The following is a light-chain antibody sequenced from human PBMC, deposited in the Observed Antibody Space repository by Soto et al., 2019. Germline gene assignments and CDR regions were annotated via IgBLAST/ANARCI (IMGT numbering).Light chain of an antibody. CDR3: QQRSNWPPFT. CDR2: DAS. V-gene: IGKV3-11*01. Sequence: EIVLTQSPATLSXSXXXXXTXSXSASQSVSSYLAWYQQKPGQAPRLLIYDASNRATDIPARFSGSGSGTDFTLTISSLEPEDFAVYYCQQRSNWPPFTFGQGTRLEIK. CDR1: QSVSSY. J-gene: IGKJ5*01.